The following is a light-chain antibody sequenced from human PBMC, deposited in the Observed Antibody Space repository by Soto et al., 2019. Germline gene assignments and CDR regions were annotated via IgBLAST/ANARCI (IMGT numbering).Light chain of an antibody. CDR1: QSINSW. CDR2: KTS. V-gene: IGKV1-5*03. J-gene: IGKJ1*01. Sequence: DIQITQSPSTLSASVGDRVTITCRASQSINSWLAWYQHKPGKAPKLLILKTSSLESGVPSRFSGGGSGTEFTFTISGLQPDDFATYYCQQYSSYSRTFGQGTKVEVK. CDR3: QQYSSYSRT.